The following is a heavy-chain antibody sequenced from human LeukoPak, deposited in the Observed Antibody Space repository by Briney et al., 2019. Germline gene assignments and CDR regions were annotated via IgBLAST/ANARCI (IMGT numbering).Heavy chain of an antibody. D-gene: IGHD3-10*02. Sequence: ASVTVSCKASGYIFTSYAMNWVRQAPGQGLGWMGWINTNTGNATYAQGFTGRFVFSFDTSVSTAYLRISSLKVEDTAVYYCARDVGYSYGRGHYYYGMDVWGQGTTVTVSS. CDR2: INTNTGNA. V-gene: IGHV7-4-1*02. J-gene: IGHJ6*02. CDR1: GYIFTSYA. CDR3: ARDVGYSYGRGHYYYGMDV.